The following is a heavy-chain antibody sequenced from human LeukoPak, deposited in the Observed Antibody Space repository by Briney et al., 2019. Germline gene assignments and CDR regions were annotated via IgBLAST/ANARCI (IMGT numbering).Heavy chain of an antibody. CDR1: GGSISSGGYS. J-gene: IGHJ4*02. CDR3: ARVGGYAIDY. V-gene: IGHV4-30-2*01. Sequence: SETLSLTCAVSGGSISSGGYSWSRIRQPPGKGLEWIGYIYHSGSTYYNPSLKSRVTISVDRSKNQFSLKLSSVTAADTAVYYCARVGGYAIDYWGQGTLVTVSS. D-gene: IGHD5-12*01. CDR2: IYHSGST.